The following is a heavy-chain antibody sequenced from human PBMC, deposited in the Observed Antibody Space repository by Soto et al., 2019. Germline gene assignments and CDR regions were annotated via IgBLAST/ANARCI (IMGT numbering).Heavy chain of an antibody. CDR3: AADMTTVTINWFDP. J-gene: IGHJ5*02. CDR2: INHSGST. CDR1: GGSVSSGNFY. D-gene: IGHD4-17*01. Sequence: SETLSLTCTVSGGSVSSGNFYWSWIRQPPGKGLEWIGEINHSGSTNYNPSLKSRVTISVDTSKNQFSLKLSSVTAADTAVYYCAADMTTVTINWFDPWGQGTLVTVSS. V-gene: IGHV4-39*07.